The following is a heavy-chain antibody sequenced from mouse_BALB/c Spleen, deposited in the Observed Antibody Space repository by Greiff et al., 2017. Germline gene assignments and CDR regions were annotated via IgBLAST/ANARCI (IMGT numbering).Heavy chain of an antibody. V-gene: IGHV5-6*01. CDR3: ARLGRGTYYFDY. J-gene: IGHJ2*01. Sequence: EVKVVESGGDLVKPGGSLKLSCAASGFTFSSYGMSWVRQTPDKRLEWVATISSGGSYTYYPDSVKGRFTISRDNAKNTLYLQMSSLKSEDTAMYYCARLGRGTYYFDYWGQGTTLTVSS. CDR2: ISSGGSYT. D-gene: IGHD4-1*01. CDR1: GFTFSSYG.